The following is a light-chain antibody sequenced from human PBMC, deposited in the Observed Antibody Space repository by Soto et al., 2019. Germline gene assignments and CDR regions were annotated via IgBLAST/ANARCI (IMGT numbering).Light chain of an antibody. J-gene: IGKJ2*01. CDR2: GAS. V-gene: IGKV3-20*01. CDR3: QQYAMSPYT. Sequence: EVVLTQSPGTLSLSPGERATLSCRASQSVSTSYLVWYQQKAGQAPRLLIYGASNRATGIPDRFSGSGSGADFTLTLSPLEPEDFAVYYSQQYAMSPYTLGQLTKLDIK. CDR1: QSVSTSY.